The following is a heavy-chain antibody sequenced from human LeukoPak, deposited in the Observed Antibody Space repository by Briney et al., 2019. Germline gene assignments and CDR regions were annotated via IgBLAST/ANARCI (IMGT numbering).Heavy chain of an antibody. CDR3: ARDPIAAAALPGDY. V-gene: IGHV1-2*02. Sequence: GASVKVSCKAPGYSFTGYYMHWVRQAPGQGLEWMGWIIPSSGGTKYAQKFQGRVTMTRDTSISTAYMELSRLRYDDTAVYYCARDPIAAAALPGDYWGQGTLVTVSS. CDR1: GYSFTGYY. CDR2: IIPSSGGT. J-gene: IGHJ4*02. D-gene: IGHD6-13*01.